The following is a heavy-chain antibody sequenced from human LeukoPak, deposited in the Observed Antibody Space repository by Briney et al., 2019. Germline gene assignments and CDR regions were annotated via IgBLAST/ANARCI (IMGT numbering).Heavy chain of an antibody. V-gene: IGHV3-64*01. CDR3: ARDMSRTVTNSAVDV. D-gene: IGHD4-17*01. J-gene: IGHJ6*04. CDR1: GFTFSTYE. Sequence: PGGSLRLSCAASGFTFSTYEMNWVRQAPGKGLEYVSAISSNGGSTYYANSVKGRFTISRDNSKNTLYLQMGSLRAEDMAVYYCARDMSRTVTNSAVDVWGKGTTVTVSS. CDR2: ISSNGGST.